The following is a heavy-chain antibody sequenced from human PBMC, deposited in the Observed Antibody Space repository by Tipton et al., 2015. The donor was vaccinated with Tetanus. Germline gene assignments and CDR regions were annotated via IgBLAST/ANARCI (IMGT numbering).Heavy chain of an antibody. J-gene: IGHJ4*02. D-gene: IGHD3-3*01. Sequence: QLVQSGAEVKKPGESLKISCKGSGYSFTSYWIGWVRQMPGKGLEWMGIIYPGDSDTRYSPSFQGQVTISADKSISTASLQWSNLEASGTAMYYCARIGRTLITIFGVVVPTEPCDDWGQGFLVRVSS. CDR1: GYSFTSYW. CDR3: ARIGRTLITIFGVVVPTEPCDD. V-gene: IGHV5-51*01. CDR2: IYPGDSDT.